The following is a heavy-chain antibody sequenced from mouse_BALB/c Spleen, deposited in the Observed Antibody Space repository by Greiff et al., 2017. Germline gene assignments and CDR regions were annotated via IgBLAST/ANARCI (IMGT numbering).Heavy chain of an antibody. Sequence: EVKLVESGPSLVKPSQTLSLTCSVTGDSITSGYWNWIRKFPGNKLEYMGYISYSGSTYYNPSLKSRISITRDTSKNQYYLQLNSVTTEDTATYYCARCYGSSYYFDYWGQGTTLTVSS. CDR1: GDSITSGY. CDR3: ARCYGSSYYFDY. CDR2: ISYSGST. J-gene: IGHJ2*01. V-gene: IGHV3-8*02. D-gene: IGHD1-1*01.